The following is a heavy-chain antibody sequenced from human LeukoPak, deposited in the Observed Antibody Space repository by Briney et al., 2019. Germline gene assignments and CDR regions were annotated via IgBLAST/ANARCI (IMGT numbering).Heavy chain of an antibody. CDR3: ARDVYHTGDGY. D-gene: IGHD2-8*02. CDR1: GYTFTSYG. Sequence: ASVKVSCKASGYTFTSYGISWVRQAPGQGLEWMGWINPNSGGTNYAQKFQGRVTMTRDTSISTAYMELSRLRSDDTAVYYCARDVYHTGDGYWGQGTLVTVSS. V-gene: IGHV1-2*02. J-gene: IGHJ4*02. CDR2: INPNSGGT.